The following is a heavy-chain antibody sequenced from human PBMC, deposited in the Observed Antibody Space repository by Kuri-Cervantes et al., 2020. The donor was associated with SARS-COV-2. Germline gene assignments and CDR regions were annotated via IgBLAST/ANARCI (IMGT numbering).Heavy chain of an antibody. J-gene: IGHJ4*02. V-gene: IGHV2-5*02. CDR1: GLSLSTSGVG. CDR3: ARRETPRSFDN. Sequence: SGPTLVKPTQTLTLTCTFSGLSLSTSGVGVGWIRQPPGKALEWLALIYWDDDKRYSPSLSSRLTISKDTSKNQVVLTMTDMDPVDTATYFCARRETPRSFDNWGQGTLVTVSS. CDR2: IYWDDDK.